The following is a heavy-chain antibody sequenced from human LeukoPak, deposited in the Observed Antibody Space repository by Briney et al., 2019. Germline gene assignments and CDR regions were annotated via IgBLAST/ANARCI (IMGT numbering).Heavy chain of an antibody. V-gene: IGHV3-9*01. CDR3: ARAAAGSYYYYYGTDV. CDR2: ISWNSGSI. CDR1: GFTFDDYA. Sequence: AGRSLRLSCAASGFTFDDYAMHWVRHAPGKGLEWVSGISWNSGSIGYADSVKGRFTISRDNAKNSLYLQMNSLRAEDTALYYCARAAAGSYYYYYGTDVWGQGTTVTVSS. D-gene: IGHD6-13*01. J-gene: IGHJ6*02.